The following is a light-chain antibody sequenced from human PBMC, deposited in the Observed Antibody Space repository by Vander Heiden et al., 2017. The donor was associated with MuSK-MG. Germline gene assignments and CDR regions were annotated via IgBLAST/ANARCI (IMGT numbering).Light chain of an antibody. CDR3: SSYAASYSHGV. V-gene: IGLV2-11*01. CDR1: SSDVGGYNY. CDR2: DVS. J-gene: IGLJ2*01. Sequence: QSALTQPRSVSGSPGHSVTISCTGTSSDVGGYNYVSCYQQHPGKAPNLMIYDVSTRPSGFPDRFSASKSGNTASLTISGLQAEDAADYYCSSYAASYSHGVFGGGTMLTVL.